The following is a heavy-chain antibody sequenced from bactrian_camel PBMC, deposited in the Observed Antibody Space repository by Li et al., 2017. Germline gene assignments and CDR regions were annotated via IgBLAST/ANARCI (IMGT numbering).Heavy chain of an antibody. D-gene: IGHD5*01. CDR2: IYSDGRT. CDR1: KSITGTYC. V-gene: IGHV3S55*01. Sequence: HVQLVESGGGSVQAGGSLRLSCAASKSITGTYCVGWFRQAPGKEREVVARIYSDGRTHYADSVQGRFAISRVDANNTLYLQMDHLKPEDTAMYFCTAGPEVSGCSGYWGQGTQVTVS. J-gene: IGHJ6*01. CDR3: TAGPEVSGCSGY.